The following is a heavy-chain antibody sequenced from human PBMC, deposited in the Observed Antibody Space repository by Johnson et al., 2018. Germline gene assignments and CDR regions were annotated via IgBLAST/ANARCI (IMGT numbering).Heavy chain of an antibody. Sequence: QVQLVQSGAEVKKPGSSVKVSCKASGGTFSSYAISWVRQAPGQGLEWMGGIIPIFGTANYAQKFQGRVTITADESTSTAYMELSSLRSEDTAGYYCARAPYDFWRGYPRYYYYGMEVWGQGTTVTVSS. CDR3: ARAPYDFWRGYPRYYYYGMEV. D-gene: IGHD3-3*01. V-gene: IGHV1-69*12. J-gene: IGHJ6*02. CDR2: IIPIFGTA. CDR1: GGTFSSYA.